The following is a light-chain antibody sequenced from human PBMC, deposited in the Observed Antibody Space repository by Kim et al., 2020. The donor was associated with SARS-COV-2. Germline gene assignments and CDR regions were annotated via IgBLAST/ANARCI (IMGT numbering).Light chain of an antibody. CDR3: CSYAGDATVV. Sequence: SITNYCAGTSCDVCSYCLVTWNQQYPGKVPTAIIDEDTKRPSGVSKRFSGSKSGNTASWTISELHADDEAIYFCCSYAGDATVVFGGGTQLTVL. CDR2: EDT. CDR1: SCDVCSYCL. V-gene: IGLV2-23*01. J-gene: IGLJ2*01.